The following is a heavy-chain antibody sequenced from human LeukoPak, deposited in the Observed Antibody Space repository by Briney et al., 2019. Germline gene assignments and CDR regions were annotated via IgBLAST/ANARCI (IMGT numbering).Heavy chain of an antibody. V-gene: IGHV3-30-3*01. J-gene: IGHJ4*02. CDR1: GFTVSSNY. CDR3: AREAAAGADFDY. Sequence: GGSLRLSCAASGFTVSSNYMSWVRQAPGKGLEWVAVISYDGSNKYYADSVKGRFTISRDNSKNTLYLQMNSLRAEDTAVYYCAREAAAGADFDYWGQGTMVTVSS. D-gene: IGHD6-13*01. CDR2: ISYDGSNK.